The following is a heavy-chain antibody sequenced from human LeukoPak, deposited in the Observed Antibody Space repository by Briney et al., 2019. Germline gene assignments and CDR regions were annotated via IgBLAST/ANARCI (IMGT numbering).Heavy chain of an antibody. D-gene: IGHD6-6*01. V-gene: IGHV4-34*01. CDR1: GGSFSGYY. Sequence: SETLSLTCAVYGGSFSGYYWSWIRQPPGEGLEWIGEINHSGSTNYNPSLKSRVTISVDTSKNQFSLKLSSVTAADTAVYYCARKLSSSWGQGTLVTVSS. CDR3: ARKLSSS. J-gene: IGHJ4*02. CDR2: INHSGST.